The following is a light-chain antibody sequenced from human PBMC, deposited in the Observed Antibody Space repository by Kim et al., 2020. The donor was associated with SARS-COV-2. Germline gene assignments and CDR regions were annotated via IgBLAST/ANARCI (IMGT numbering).Light chain of an antibody. CDR3: QQNDSVPRT. CDR2: DAS. Sequence: ASIGDRITITCQASQDISNSLDWYQQRPGKAPKLLIYDASELETGVPSRFSGSGSGTEFTFTINSLQTEDIATYFCQQNDSVPRTFGRGTKVDIK. J-gene: IGKJ4*02. CDR1: QDISNS. V-gene: IGKV1-33*01.